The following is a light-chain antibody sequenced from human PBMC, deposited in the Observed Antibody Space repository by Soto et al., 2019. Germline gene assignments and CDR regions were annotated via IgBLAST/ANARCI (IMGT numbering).Light chain of an antibody. CDR3: ATWDVSLSGWV. J-gene: IGLJ3*02. CDR1: SSNIGAGYD. V-gene: IGLV1-40*01. Sequence: QSVLTQPPSVSGAPGQRVTISCTGSSSNIGAGYDVHWYQQLPGTAPKLLIYGNSNRPSGVPDRFSGSKSGTSASLAISGLQSEDEADYYCATWDVSLSGWVFGGGTKLTVL. CDR2: GNS.